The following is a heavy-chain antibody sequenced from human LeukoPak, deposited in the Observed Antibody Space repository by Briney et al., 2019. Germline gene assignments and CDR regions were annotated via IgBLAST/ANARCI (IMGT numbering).Heavy chain of an antibody. Sequence: KTGGSLRLPCAASGLTFSDSYMSWIRRAPGKGLEWVSYISSSSSDKNYADSVKGRFTISRDNAKNPLYLQMNSLRAEDTAVYYCARGSRAIQLGDDYWGQGTLVTVSS. J-gene: IGHJ4*02. V-gene: IGHV3-11*06. D-gene: IGHD6-6*01. CDR2: ISSSSSDK. CDR3: ARGSRAIQLGDDY. CDR1: GLTFSDSY.